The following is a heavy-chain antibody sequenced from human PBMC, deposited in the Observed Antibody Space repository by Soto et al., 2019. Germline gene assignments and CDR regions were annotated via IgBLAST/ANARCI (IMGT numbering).Heavy chain of an antibody. J-gene: IGHJ6*02. CDR3: ATDLRPLGMDV. V-gene: IGHV1-24*01. Sequence: ASVKVSCKASGYTFTSYGISWVRQAPGKGLEWMGGFDPEDGETIYAQKFQGRVTMTEDTSTDTAYMELSSLRSEDTAVYYCATDLRPLGMDVWGQGTTVTVSS. CDR2: FDPEDGET. CDR1: GYTFTSYG.